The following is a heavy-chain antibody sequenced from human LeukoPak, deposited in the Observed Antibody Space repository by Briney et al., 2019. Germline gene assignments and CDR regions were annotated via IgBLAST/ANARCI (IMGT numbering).Heavy chain of an antibody. V-gene: IGHV3-30-3*01. Sequence: SGGSLRLSCTASGFTFSSYAMHWVRQAPGKGLEWVAVISYDGSNKYYADSVKGRFTISRDNSKNTLYLQMNSLRAEDTAVYYCARDSIAAAGTRAFGGSDYWGQGTLVTVSS. CDR3: ARDSIAAAGTRAFGGSDY. J-gene: IGHJ4*02. D-gene: IGHD6-13*01. CDR1: GFTFSSYA. CDR2: ISYDGSNK.